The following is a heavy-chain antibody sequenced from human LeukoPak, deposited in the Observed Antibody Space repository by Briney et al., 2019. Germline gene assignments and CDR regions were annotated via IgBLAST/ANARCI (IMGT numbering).Heavy chain of an antibody. CDR1: GFTFSSYA. V-gene: IGHV3-30*04. Sequence: GGSLRLSCAASGFTFSSYAMHWVRQAPGKGLEWVAVISYDGSNKYYADSVKGRFTISRDNSKNTLYLQMNSLRAEDTAVYYCARDYCDSSVVLEYWGQGTLVTVSS. CDR2: ISYDGSNK. J-gene: IGHJ4*02. CDR3: ARDYCDSSVVLEY. D-gene: IGHD3-22*01.